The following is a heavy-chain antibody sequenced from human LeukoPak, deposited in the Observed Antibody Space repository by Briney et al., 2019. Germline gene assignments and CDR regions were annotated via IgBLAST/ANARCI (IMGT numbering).Heavy chain of an antibody. V-gene: IGHV4-39*01. CDR2: IYYSGST. Sequence: SETLSLTCTVSGGSISSSSYYWGWIRQPPGKGLEWIGSIYYSGSTYYNPSLKSRVTISVDTSKNQFSLKLSSVTAADTAVYYCAANSADYNTLGSSYKVWGQGTLVTVSS. D-gene: IGHD3-10*01. CDR3: AANSADYNTLGSSYKV. CDR1: GGSISSSSYY. J-gene: IGHJ4*02.